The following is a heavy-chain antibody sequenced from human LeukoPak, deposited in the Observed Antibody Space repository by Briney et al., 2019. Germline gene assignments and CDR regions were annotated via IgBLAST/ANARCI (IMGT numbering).Heavy chain of an antibody. D-gene: IGHD6-19*01. Sequence: PGGSLRLSCVASGFTLSSYAMSWVRQAPGKGLQWVSSLGISGGYAWYAGSVKGRFTISRDSSKNTLYLQMNSLGAEDTAVYYCAKDRVGAVADLFDYWGQGTLVTVSS. J-gene: IGHJ4*02. CDR2: LGISGGYA. V-gene: IGHV3-23*01. CDR3: AKDRVGAVADLFDY. CDR1: GFTLSSYA.